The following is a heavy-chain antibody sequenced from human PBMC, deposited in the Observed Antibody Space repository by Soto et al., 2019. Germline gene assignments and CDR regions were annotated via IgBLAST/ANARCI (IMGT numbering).Heavy chain of an antibody. D-gene: IGHD2-21*02. Sequence: GESLKISCKGSGYSFTSYWIGWVRQMPGKGLEWMGIIYPGDSDTRYSPSFQGQVTISADKSISTAHLQWSSLKASDTAMYYCARLTYCGGDCYSDYYYGMDVWGQGTTVTVSS. CDR2: IYPGDSDT. CDR1: GYSFTSYW. V-gene: IGHV5-51*01. J-gene: IGHJ6*02. CDR3: ARLTYCGGDCYSDYYYGMDV.